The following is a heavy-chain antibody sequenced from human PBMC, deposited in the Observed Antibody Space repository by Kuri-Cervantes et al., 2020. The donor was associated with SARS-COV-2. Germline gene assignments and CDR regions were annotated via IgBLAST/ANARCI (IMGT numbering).Heavy chain of an antibody. J-gene: IGHJ4*02. V-gene: IGHV3-66*02. CDR3: ARDGYFDWLFQGDYFDY. Sequence: GGSLRLSCAASGFTFDDYTMHWVRQAPGKGLEWVSVIYSGGSTYYADSVKGRFTISRDNSKNTLYLQMNSLRAEDTAVYYCARDGYFDWLFQGDYFDYWGQGTLVTVSS. CDR2: IYSGGST. D-gene: IGHD3-9*01. CDR1: GFTFDDYT.